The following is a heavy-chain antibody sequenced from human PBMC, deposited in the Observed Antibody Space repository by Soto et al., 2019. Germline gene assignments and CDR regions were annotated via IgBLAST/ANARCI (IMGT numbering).Heavy chain of an antibody. J-gene: IGHJ6*02. D-gene: IGHD2-2*01. CDR2: INHSGST. CDR1: GGSFSGYY. CDR3: ARAGYCSSTSCYVKHQYCYYYGMDV. V-gene: IGHV4-34*01. Sequence: QVQLQQWGAGLLKPSETLSLTCAVYGGSFSGYYWSWIRQPPGKGLEWIGEINHSGSTNYNPSLKSRVTISVDTSKNQFSLKLSSVTAADTAVYYCARAGYCSSTSCYVKHQYCYYYGMDVWGQGTTVTVSS.